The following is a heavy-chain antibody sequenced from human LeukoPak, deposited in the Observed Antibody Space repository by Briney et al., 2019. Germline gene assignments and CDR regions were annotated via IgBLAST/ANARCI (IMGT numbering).Heavy chain of an antibody. J-gene: IGHJ6*04. D-gene: IGHD2-21*02. CDR1: GGSFSGYY. V-gene: IGHV4-34*01. CDR2: ISHSGST. Sequence: PSETPSLTCAVYGGSFSGYYWSWIRQPPGKGLEWIGEISHSGSTNYNLSLKSRVTISVDTSKNQFSLKLTSVTAADTAVYYCARDSAYCGGDCLDVWGKGTTVTISS. CDR3: ARDSAYCGGDCLDV.